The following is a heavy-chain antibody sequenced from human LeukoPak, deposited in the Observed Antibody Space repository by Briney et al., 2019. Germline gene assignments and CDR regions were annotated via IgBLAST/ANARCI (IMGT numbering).Heavy chain of an antibody. V-gene: IGHV3-7*01. J-gene: IGHJ6*03. CDR1: GFTFNNYW. CDR2: VKQDGSDK. Sequence: GGSLRLSCVASGFTFNNYWMTWVRQAPGKGLEWVANVKQDGSDKYYVDSVKGRFTISRDNAKNSLYLQLNSLRAEDTAVYYCARVGTYDTPDSHYRYMDVWGKGTTVTVSS. CDR3: ARVGTYDTPDSHYRYMDV. D-gene: IGHD3-16*01.